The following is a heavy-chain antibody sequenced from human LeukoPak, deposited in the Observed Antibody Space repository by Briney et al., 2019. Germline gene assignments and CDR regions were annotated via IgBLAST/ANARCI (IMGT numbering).Heavy chain of an antibody. D-gene: IGHD3-10*01. J-gene: IGHJ3*02. CDR1: GFTFSTYS. V-gene: IGHV3-21*01. Sequence: GGSLRLSCAASGFTFSTYSMNWVRQAPGKGLEWVSSISSSSSHIYYADSVGGRFTISRDNAKNSLYLQMNSLRAGDTAVYYCARSFGEFGNAFDIWGQGTVVTVSS. CDR2: ISSSSSHI. CDR3: ARSFGEFGNAFDI.